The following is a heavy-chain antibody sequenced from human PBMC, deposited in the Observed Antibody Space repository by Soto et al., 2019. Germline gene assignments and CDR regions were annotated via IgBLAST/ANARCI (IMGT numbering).Heavy chain of an antibody. Sequence: VQLVESGGGVVQPGRSLRLSCAASGFTFSSYAMHWVRQAPGKGLEWVAVISYDGSNKYYADSVKGRFTISRDNSKNTLYLQMNSLRAEDTAVYYCARQPGGYSYVDYWGQGTLVTVSS. CDR1: GFTFSSYA. CDR3: ARQPGGYSYVDY. J-gene: IGHJ4*02. V-gene: IGHV3-30-3*01. CDR2: ISYDGSNK. D-gene: IGHD5-18*01.